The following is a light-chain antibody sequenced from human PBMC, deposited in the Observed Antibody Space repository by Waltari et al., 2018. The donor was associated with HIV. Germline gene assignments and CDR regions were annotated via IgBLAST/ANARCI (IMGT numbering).Light chain of an antibody. CDR3: AAWDDSLKNYV. CDR1: SSNIGSNY. V-gene: IGLV1-47*01. J-gene: IGLJ1*01. Sequence: QSVLTQPPSASGTPGQRVAISCSGSSSNIGSNYGYWYQQVPGAAPKLLLYWNNQRHSGFPARFSGAKSCASASLASSGLRSDDEADYYCAAWDDSLKNYVFGTGTRVTVL. CDR2: WNN.